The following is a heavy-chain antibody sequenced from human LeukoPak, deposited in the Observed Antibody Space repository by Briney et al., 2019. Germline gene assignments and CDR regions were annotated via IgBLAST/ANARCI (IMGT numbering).Heavy chain of an antibody. CDR3: ASDSSGWYGYFQH. D-gene: IGHD6-19*01. Sequence: NPSETLSLTCTVSGGSISSYYWSWIRQPAGKGLEWIGRIYTTGSTYYNPSLRSRVTMSVDTSKNQFSLKVSSVTAADTAVYYCASDSSGWYGYFQHWGQGTVVTVSS. CDR1: GGSISSYY. V-gene: IGHV4-4*07. J-gene: IGHJ1*01. CDR2: IYTTGST.